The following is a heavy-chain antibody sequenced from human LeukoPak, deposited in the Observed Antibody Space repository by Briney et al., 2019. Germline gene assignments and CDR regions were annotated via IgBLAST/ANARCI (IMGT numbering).Heavy chain of an antibody. J-gene: IGHJ3*02. CDR3: ARSSIFGVVGDAFDI. CDR1: GYTFTSYY. Sequence: ASVKVSCKASGYTFTSYYMHWVRQAPGQGLEWMGIINPSGGSTSYAQKFQGRVTMTRDMSTSTVYMELSSLRSEDTAVYYCARSSIFGVVGDAFDIWGRGTMVTVSS. CDR2: INPSGGST. V-gene: IGHV1-46*01. D-gene: IGHD3-3*01.